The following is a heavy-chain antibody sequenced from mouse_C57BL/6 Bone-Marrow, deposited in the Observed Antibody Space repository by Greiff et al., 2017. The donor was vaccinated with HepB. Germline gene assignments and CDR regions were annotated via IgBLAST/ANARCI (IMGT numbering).Heavy chain of an antibody. CDR3: ARLGWLRRYYAMCY. D-gene: IGHD2-2*01. CDR1: GYTFTSYW. V-gene: IGHV1-72*01. J-gene: IGHJ4*01. CDR2: IDPNSGGT. Sequence: QVQLQQPGAELVKPGASVKLSCKASGYTFTSYWMHWVKQRPGRGLEWIGRIDPNSGGTKYNEKFKSTATLTVDKPSSTAYMQLSSLTSEDSAVYYWARLGWLRRYYAMCYWGQGTSVTVSS.